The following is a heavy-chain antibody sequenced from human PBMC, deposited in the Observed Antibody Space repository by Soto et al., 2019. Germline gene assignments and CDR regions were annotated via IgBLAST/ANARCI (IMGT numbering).Heavy chain of an antibody. J-gene: IGHJ3*01. D-gene: IGHD3-22*01. V-gene: IGHV3-74*01. CDR1: GFTFSPFW. CDR2: INSDGSTI. CDR3: ARDRGTPDSFNL. Sequence: GGSLRLSCAASGFTFSPFWVHWVRQAPGKGLVWVSHINSDGSTIVYADSVKGRFTISRDNAKNTLYLQMNSLRVEDTAVYFCARDRGTPDSFNLWGQGTMVTVSS.